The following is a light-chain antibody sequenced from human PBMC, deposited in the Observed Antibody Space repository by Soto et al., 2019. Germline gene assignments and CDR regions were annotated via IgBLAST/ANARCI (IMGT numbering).Light chain of an antibody. CDR1: SSDVGAYNY. CDR2: DVI. CDR3: SSFTGSSTLYV. Sequence: QSALTQPASVSGSPGQSIIISCTGTSSDVGAYNYVSWYQQHPGRAPRLMIYDVINRPSGVSDRFSGSKSGNTASLTISALQAEDEADYYCSSFTGSSTLYVFGSGTKLPS. J-gene: IGLJ1*01. V-gene: IGLV2-14*03.